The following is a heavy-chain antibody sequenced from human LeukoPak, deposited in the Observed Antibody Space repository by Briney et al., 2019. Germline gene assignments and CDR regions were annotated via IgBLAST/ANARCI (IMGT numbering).Heavy chain of an antibody. CDR2: INHRGST. D-gene: IGHD2-2*01. V-gene: IGHV4-34*01. CDR3: ARAGGDIVVVPAALYYYYYYYMDV. CDR1: GGSFSGYY. J-gene: IGHJ6*03. Sequence: SETLSLTCAVYGGSFSGYYWSWIRQPPGKGLEWIGEINHRGSTNYNPSLKSRVTISVDTSKNQFSLKLSSVTAADTAVYYCARAGGDIVVVPAALYYYYYYYMDVWGKGTTVTVSS.